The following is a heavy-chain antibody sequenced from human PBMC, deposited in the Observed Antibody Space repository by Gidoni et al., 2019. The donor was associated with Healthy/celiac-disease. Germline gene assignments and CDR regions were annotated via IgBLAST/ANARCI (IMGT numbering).Heavy chain of an antibody. CDR1: GFTFSRYW. J-gene: IGHJ5*02. Sequence: EVQLVESGGGLVQPVGSLRLSCADSGFTFSRYWLGWVRQAPGKGLEWVAKRKQDGSEKYYGDSVKGRFTISRDNAKNSLYLQMDSLRAEDTAVYYCAREGGYFDTNWFDPWGQGTLVTVSS. D-gene: IGHD3-9*01. CDR3: AREGGYFDTNWFDP. V-gene: IGHV3-7*01. CDR2: RKQDGSEK.